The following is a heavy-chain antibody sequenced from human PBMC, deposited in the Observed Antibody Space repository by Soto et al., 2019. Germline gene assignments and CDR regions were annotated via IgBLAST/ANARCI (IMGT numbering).Heavy chain of an antibody. J-gene: IGHJ4*02. CDR3: VKVLARGVGVPRFYFDS. D-gene: IGHD2-2*01. Sequence: GGSLRLSCAASGFTFSNSWMRWVRQVSGKGLEWVSRMNGDGSSTSYADSEQGRITLYGDNAKNTLYLHLNSLRAEDTAVYYCVKVLARGVGVPRFYFDSWGQGALVTVSS. CDR2: MNGDGSST. V-gene: IGHV3-74*01. CDR1: GFTFSNSW.